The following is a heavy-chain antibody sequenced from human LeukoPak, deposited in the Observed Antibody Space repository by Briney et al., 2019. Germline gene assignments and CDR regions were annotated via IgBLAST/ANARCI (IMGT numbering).Heavy chain of an antibody. D-gene: IGHD3-22*01. CDR3: ARYFYDSSGSSSDAFDI. CDR1: GYTFTGYY. V-gene: IGHV1-2*02. Sequence: GASVKVSCKTSGYTFTGYYTHWVRQAPGQGLEWMGLINPNSGGTNYAQRFQGRVTMTRDTSMSTAYMELSRLRSDDSAVYYCARYFYDSSGSSSDAFDIWGQGTMVTVSS. J-gene: IGHJ3*02. CDR2: INPNSGGT.